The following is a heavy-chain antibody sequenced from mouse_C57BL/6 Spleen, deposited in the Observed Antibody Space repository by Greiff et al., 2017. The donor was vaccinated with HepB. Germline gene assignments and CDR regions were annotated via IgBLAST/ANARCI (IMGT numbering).Heavy chain of an antibody. Sequence: EVKLMESGGGLVKPGGSLKLSCAASGFTFSSYAMSWVRQTPEKRLEWVATISDGGSYTYYPDNVKGRFTISRDNAKNNLYLQMSHQKSEDTAMYYCARASYYSKGFAYWGQGTLVTVSA. CDR3: ARASYYSKGFAY. J-gene: IGHJ3*01. CDR1: GFTFSSYA. V-gene: IGHV5-4*03. CDR2: ISDGGSYT. D-gene: IGHD2-5*01.